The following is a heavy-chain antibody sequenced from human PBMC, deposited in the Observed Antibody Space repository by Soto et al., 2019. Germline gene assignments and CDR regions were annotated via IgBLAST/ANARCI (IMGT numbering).Heavy chain of an antibody. CDR3: LKIEVAGRGNRVYYYYGMDV. D-gene: IGHD6-19*01. J-gene: IGHJ6*02. V-gene: IGHV3-23*01. CDR2: LSGSDDST. CDR1: GFTFNNYA. Sequence: PGGSLRLSFAASGFTFNNYAMSWVRQAPGKGLEWVSLLSGSDDSTYYADFVKGRFTMSSDSSKTTLYLHMNSLRAEDTAVYYCLKIEVAGRGNRVYYYYGMDVWGQGTTVTVSS.